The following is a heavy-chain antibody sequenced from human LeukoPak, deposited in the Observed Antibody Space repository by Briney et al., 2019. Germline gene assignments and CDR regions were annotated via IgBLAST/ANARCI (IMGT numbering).Heavy chain of an antibody. CDR1: GFAFDGYA. Sequence: GGSLRLSCAASGFAFDGYAMHWVRQAPGQGLEWVSLISGDGVTTYYADSVKGRFTISRDNSKNSLYLQMNSLRTEDTALYYCARVTYPDERWLQLQTGYWGQGTLVTVSS. V-gene: IGHV3-43*02. J-gene: IGHJ4*02. CDR2: ISGDGVTT. CDR3: ARVTYPDERWLQLQTGY. D-gene: IGHD5-24*01.